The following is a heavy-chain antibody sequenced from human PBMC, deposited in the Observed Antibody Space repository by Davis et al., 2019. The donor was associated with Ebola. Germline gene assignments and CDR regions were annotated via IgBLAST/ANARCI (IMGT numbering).Heavy chain of an antibody. CDR2: IYDHST. CDR3: ARAPLYSGNYVRGYYFDY. J-gene: IGHJ4*02. D-gene: IGHD1-26*01. CDR1: GFTVSSNH. Sequence: GESLKISCAASGFTVSSNHMSWVRQAPGKGLEWVSVIYDHSTAYADSVRGRFIISRDKSNNTLYLEMNSLRAEDTAVYYCARAPLYSGNYVRGYYFDYWGQGTLVTVSS. V-gene: IGHV3-66*01.